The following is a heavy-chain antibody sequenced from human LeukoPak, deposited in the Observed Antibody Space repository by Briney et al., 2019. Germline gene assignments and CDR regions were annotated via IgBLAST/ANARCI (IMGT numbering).Heavy chain of an antibody. CDR3: ARGNSGWSSLVPIDY. D-gene: IGHD6-19*01. J-gene: IGHJ4*02. V-gene: IGHV1-18*01. Sequence: ASVKVSCKASGYTFTSYGISWVRQAPGQGLEWMGWISACNGNTNYAQKLQGRVTMTTDTSTSTAYMELRSLRSDDTAVYYCARGNSGWSSLVPIDYWGQGTLVTVSS. CDR2: ISACNGNT. CDR1: GYTFTSYG.